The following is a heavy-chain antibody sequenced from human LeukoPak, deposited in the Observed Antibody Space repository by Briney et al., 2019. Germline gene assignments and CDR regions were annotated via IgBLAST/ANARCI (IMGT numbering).Heavy chain of an antibody. J-gene: IGHJ4*02. Sequence: PSETLSLTCIVSGGSISSYYWTWIRQPPGKGLEWIGYIYYNGSTNYNPSLKSRVAISVDTSKNQFSLKPNSVTAADTAVYYCARQSRGIAVAGLDYWGQGILVTVSS. CDR2: IYYNGST. V-gene: IGHV4-59*08. D-gene: IGHD6-19*01. CDR1: GGSISSYY. CDR3: ARQSRGIAVAGLDY.